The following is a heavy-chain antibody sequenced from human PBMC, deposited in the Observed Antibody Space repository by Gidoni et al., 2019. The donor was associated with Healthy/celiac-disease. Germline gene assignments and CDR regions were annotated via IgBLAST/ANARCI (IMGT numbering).Heavy chain of an antibody. D-gene: IGHD6-13*01. Sequence: EVQLVESGGGLVKPGGSLRLSCAASGFTFSSYSMNWVRQAPGKGLEWVSSISSSSSYIYYADSVKGRFTISRDNAKNSLYLQMNSLRAEDTAVYYCARSGYSSSWYLELIDYWGQGTLVTVSS. CDR2: ISSSSSYI. CDR1: GFTFSSYS. J-gene: IGHJ4*02. CDR3: ARSGYSSSWYLELIDY. V-gene: IGHV3-21*01.